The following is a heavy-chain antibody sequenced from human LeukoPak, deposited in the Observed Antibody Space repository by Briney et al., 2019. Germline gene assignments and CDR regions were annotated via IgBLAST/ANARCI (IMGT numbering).Heavy chain of an antibody. D-gene: IGHD3-22*01. V-gene: IGHV1-69*13. CDR2: IIPIFGTA. CDR3: ARVRPYDSSGYYWFDP. Sequence: SVKVSCKASGGTFSSYAISWVRQAPGQGLEWMGGIIPIFGTANYAQKFQGRVTITADESTSTAYMELSSLRSEDTAVYYCARVRPYDSSGYYWFDPWGQGTLVTVSS. J-gene: IGHJ5*02. CDR1: GGTFSSYA.